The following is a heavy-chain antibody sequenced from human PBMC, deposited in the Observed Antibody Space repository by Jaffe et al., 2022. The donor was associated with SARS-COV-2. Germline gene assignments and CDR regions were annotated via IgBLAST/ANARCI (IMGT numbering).Heavy chain of an antibody. D-gene: IGHD1-7*01. CDR1: GFTFGDYA. Sequence: EVQLVESGGGLVQPGRSLRLSCTASGFTFGDYAMSWVRQAPGKGLEWVGFIRSKAYGGTTEYAASVKGRFTISRDDSKSIAYLQMNSLKTEDTAVYYCTRVAPHYNWNFGLTPKRSCWFDPWGQGTLVTVSS. CDR2: IRSKAYGGTT. J-gene: IGHJ5*02. V-gene: IGHV3-49*04. CDR3: TRVAPHYNWNFGLTPKRSCWFDP.